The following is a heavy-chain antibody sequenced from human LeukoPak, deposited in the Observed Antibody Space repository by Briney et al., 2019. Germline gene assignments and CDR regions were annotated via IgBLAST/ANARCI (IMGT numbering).Heavy chain of an antibody. Sequence: SETLSLTCAVYGGSFSGYYWSWLRQPPGKGLEWIGEINHSGSTNYNPSLKSRVTISVDTSKNQFSLKLSSVTAADTAVYYCARGAPQDIVVVPAAPSFDYWGQGTLVTVSS. CDR1: GGSFSGYY. V-gene: IGHV4-34*01. CDR2: INHSGST. J-gene: IGHJ4*02. D-gene: IGHD2-2*01. CDR3: ARGAPQDIVVVPAAPSFDY.